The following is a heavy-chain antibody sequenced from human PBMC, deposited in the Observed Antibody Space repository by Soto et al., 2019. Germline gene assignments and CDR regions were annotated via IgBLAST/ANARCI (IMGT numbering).Heavy chain of an antibody. J-gene: IGHJ6*02. Sequence: RASVKVSCKASGYTFTGYYMHWVLQAPGQGLEWMGWINPNSGGTNYAQKFQGRVTMTRDTSISTAYMELSRLRSDDTAVYYCATDVLLYYYYGMDVWGQGTTVTVSS. CDR3: ATDVLLYYYYGMDV. V-gene: IGHV1-2*02. CDR2: INPNSGGT. D-gene: IGHD3-10*01. CDR1: GYTFTGYY.